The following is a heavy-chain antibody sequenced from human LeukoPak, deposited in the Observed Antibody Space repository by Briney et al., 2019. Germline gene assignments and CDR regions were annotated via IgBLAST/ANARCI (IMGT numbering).Heavy chain of an antibody. CDR3: ARDVVVVPAAIHYGMDV. CDR1: GGSFSGYY. V-gene: IGHV4-34*01. J-gene: IGHJ6*02. D-gene: IGHD2-2*01. Sequence: SETLSLTCAVYGGSFSGYYWSWIRQPPGKGLEWIGKINHSGSTNYNPSLKSRVTISVDTSKNQFSLKLSSVTAADTAVYYCARDVVVVPAAIHYGMDVWGQGTTVTVSS. CDR2: INHSGST.